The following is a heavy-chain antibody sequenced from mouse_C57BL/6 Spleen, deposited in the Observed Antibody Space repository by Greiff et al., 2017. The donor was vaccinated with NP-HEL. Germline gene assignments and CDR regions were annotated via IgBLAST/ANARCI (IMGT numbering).Heavy chain of an antibody. J-gene: IGHJ2*01. CDR3: ARRSQTRTDY. CDR2: IDPSDSYT. D-gene: IGHD1-3*01. Sequence: QVHVKQPGAELVMPGASVKLSCKASGYTFTSYWMHWVKQRPGQGLEWIGEIDPSDSYTNYNQKFKGKSTLTVDKSSSTAYMQLSSLTSEDSAVYYCARRSQTRTDYWGQGTTLTVSS. V-gene: IGHV1-69*01. CDR1: GYTFTSYW.